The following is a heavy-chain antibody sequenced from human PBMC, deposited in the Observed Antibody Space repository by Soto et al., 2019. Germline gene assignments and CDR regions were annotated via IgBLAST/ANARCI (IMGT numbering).Heavy chain of an antibody. CDR1: GSSLSTSGVG. CDR3: ARHISAANYAVDV. V-gene: IGHV2-5*02. J-gene: IGHJ6*02. Sequence: QITLKESGPTLVKPTQTLTLTCTFSGSSLSTSGVGVGWIRQPPGKALEWLALIYWDDDKRYSPSLKSRLTXTXDXXKNQVVHIMTSMGTVDPATYYCARHISAANYAVDVWGRGTTVTVSS. CDR2: IYWDDDK. D-gene: IGHD2-21*01.